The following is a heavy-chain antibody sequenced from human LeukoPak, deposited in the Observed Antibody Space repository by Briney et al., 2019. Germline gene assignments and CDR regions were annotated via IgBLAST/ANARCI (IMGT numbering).Heavy chain of an antibody. CDR2: ISGSGGST. J-gene: IGHJ4*02. CDR1: GFTFSSYA. CDR3: AKDLGDGPTIFY. Sequence: GGSLRLSCAASGFTFSSYAMSWVRQAPGKGLEWGSAISGSGGSTYYADSVEGRFTISRDNSKNTLYLQMNSLRAEDTAVYYCAKDLGDGPTIFYWGQGALVTVSS. V-gene: IGHV3-23*01. D-gene: IGHD3-10*01.